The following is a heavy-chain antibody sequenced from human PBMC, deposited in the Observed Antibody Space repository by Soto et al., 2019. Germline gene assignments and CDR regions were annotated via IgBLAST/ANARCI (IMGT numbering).Heavy chain of an antibody. D-gene: IGHD5-18*01. CDR1: GGSISSYY. CDR2: IYYSGST. Sequence: SETLSLTCTVSGGSISSYYWSWIRQPPGKGLEWIGYIYYSGSTNYNPSLKSRVTISVDTSKNQFSLKLSSVTAADTAVYYCARLNDSGYSYDYFDYWGQGTLVTVS. V-gene: IGHV4-59*08. CDR3: ARLNDSGYSYDYFDY. J-gene: IGHJ4*02.